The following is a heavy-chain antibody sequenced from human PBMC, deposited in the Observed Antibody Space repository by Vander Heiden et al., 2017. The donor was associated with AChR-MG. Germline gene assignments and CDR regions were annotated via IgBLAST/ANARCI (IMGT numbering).Heavy chain of an antibody. CDR3: ARDSADYGDYAYYYYGMDV. D-gene: IGHD4-17*01. J-gene: IGHJ6*02. V-gene: IGHV4-31*03. CDR2: IYYSGST. Sequence: QVQLQESGPGLVKPSQTLSLTCTVSGGSISSGGYYWSWLRQHPGKGLEWIGYIYYSGSTYYNPSLKSRVTISVDTSKNQFSLKLSSVTAADTAVYYCARDSADYGDYAYYYYGMDVWGQGTTVTVSS. CDR1: GGSISSGGYY.